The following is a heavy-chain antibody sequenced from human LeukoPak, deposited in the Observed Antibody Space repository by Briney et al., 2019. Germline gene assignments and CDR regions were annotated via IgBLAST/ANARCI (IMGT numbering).Heavy chain of an antibody. CDR1: GGSISNFF. J-gene: IGHJ4*02. Sequence: PSGTLSLTCTVSGGSISNFFWNWVRQPPGKGLEWIGYIYYSGSTNYNPSLKSRVTMLVDTSKNQFSLKLRSVTAADTAVYYCARGTAPDTHWGQGALVTVSS. V-gene: IGHV4-59*08. D-gene: IGHD6-13*01. CDR2: IYYSGST. CDR3: ARGTAPDTH.